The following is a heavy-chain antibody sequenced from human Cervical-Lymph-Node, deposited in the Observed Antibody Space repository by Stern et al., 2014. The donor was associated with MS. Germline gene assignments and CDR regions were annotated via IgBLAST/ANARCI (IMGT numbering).Heavy chain of an antibody. CDR3: AREVTMVGFDP. CDR2: IIPIFGTP. J-gene: IGHJ5*02. Sequence: VQLVESGAEVKKPGSSVKVSCKASGGTVSSHTISWVRQAPGQGLEWSGGIIPIFGTPNYAQKFQGRVTITADKSTSTAYLELNSLRSDDTAVYYCAREVTMVGFDPWGQGTLVTVSS. V-gene: IGHV1-69*06. CDR1: GGTVSSHT. D-gene: IGHD3-10*02.